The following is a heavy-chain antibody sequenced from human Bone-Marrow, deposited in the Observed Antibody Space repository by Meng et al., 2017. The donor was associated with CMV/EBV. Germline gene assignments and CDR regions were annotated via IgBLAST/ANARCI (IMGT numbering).Heavy chain of an antibody. Sequence: GESLKISCAASGFTFDDYAMHWVRQAPGKGLEWVAFIHYDGSYNDYVESVQGRFTISRDNSKKMLYLEMNSLRAEDTAMYYCAKDRIVGLHCGGECSFDYWGLGTLVTVSS. V-gene: IGHV3-30*02. D-gene: IGHD2-21*01. J-gene: IGHJ4*02. CDR3: AKDRIVGLHCGGECSFDY. CDR2: IHYDGSYN. CDR1: GFTFDDYA.